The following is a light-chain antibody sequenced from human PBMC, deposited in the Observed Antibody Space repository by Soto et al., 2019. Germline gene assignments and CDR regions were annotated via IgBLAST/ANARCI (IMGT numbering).Light chain of an antibody. J-gene: IGKJ2*01. CDR2: GAS. CDR1: QTVRNSY. Sequence: EIVLTQSTSTLSLSPGDRAALSCRASQTVRNSYVAWYQQKPGQAPRLLIYGASSRATDIPGRFSGSGSGNDFTLTISRLEPEDSAVYYCQHYGGPVGYTFGQGTKLEIK. CDR3: QHYGGPVGYT. V-gene: IGKV3-20*01.